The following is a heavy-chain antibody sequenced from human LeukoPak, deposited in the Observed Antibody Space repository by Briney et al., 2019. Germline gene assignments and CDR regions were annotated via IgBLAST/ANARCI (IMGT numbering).Heavy chain of an antibody. CDR1: GFTFSNYW. Sequence: AGGSLRLSCAASGFTFSNYWMAWVRQAPGRGLEWVASIKPDGSVIYYGDPVKGRFTLSRDNTKNALHLQMNSLRAEDTAVYFCARADLINDAFDIWGQGTMVTVSS. V-gene: IGHV3-7*02. J-gene: IGHJ3*02. CDR2: IKPDGSVI. CDR3: ARADLINDAFDI. D-gene: IGHD3-16*01.